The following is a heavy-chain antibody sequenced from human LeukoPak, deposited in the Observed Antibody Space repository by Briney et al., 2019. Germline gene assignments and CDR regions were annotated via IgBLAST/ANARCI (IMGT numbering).Heavy chain of an antibody. CDR3: TRDLTGTTWSENDY. D-gene: IGHD6-13*01. Sequence: GGSLRLSCVASGLSVRGSYMSWVRQAPGKGLEWVSVIYSGDRTYYADSVKGRFTISRDTSKSTLYLQMNNLRADDTAIYYCTRDLTGTTWSENDYWGQGTLVTISS. V-gene: IGHV3-53*01. CDR1: GLSVRGSY. CDR2: IYSGDRT. J-gene: IGHJ4*02.